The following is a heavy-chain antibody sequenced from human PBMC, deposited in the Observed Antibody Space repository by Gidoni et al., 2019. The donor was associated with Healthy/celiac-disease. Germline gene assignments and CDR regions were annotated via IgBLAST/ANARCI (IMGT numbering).Heavy chain of an antibody. CDR1: GGSFSGYY. J-gene: IGHJ3*02. D-gene: IGHD3-16*01. CDR2: INHSGST. V-gene: IGHV4-34*01. CDR3: ARGGLRFRDAFDI. Sequence: QVQLQQWGAGLLKPSETLSLTCAVYGGSFSGYYWSWIRQPPGKGLEWIGEINHSGSTNYNPSLKSRVTISVDTSKNQFSLKLSSVTAADTAVYYCARGGLRFRDAFDIWGQGTMVTVSS.